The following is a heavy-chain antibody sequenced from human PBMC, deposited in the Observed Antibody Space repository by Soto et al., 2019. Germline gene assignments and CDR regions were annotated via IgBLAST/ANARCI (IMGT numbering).Heavy chain of an antibody. J-gene: IGHJ5*02. V-gene: IGHV4-34*01. D-gene: IGHD6-6*01. CDR2: INHSGST. CDR1: GGSFSGYY. Sequence: PSETLSLTCAVYGGSFSGYYWSWIRQPPGKGLEWIGEINHSGSTNYNPSLKSRVTISVDTSKNQFSLKLSSVTAADTAVYYCARGRLRIAARPSDWFDPWGQGTLVTVSS. CDR3: ARGRLRIAARPSDWFDP.